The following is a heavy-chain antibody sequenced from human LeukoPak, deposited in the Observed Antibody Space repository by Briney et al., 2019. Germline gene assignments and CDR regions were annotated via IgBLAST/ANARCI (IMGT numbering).Heavy chain of an antibody. J-gene: IGHJ6*02. V-gene: IGHV3-53*01. D-gene: IGHD6-13*01. CDR2: IYSGGST. Sequence: GGSLRLSCAASGFTVSSNYMSWVRQAPGKGLEWVSVIYSGGSTYYADSVKGRFTISRDNSKNTLYLQMNSLRAEDTAVYYCARDFVQQKPAYGMDVWGQGTTVTVSS. CDR3: ARDFVQQKPAYGMDV. CDR1: GFTVSSNY.